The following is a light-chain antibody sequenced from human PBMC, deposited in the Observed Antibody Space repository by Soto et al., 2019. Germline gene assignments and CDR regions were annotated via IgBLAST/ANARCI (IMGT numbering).Light chain of an antibody. CDR3: LKYNDYSLT. CDR2: SSS. J-gene: IGKJ1*01. CDR1: ETISTW. Sequence: DTQMTQSPSTLSASVGDRVTITCRASETISTWLAWYQQKPGQAPKLLIYSSSFLESGVQSRFSGSGSGTEFTLTIRSLQPYDFATYYCLKYNDYSLTFGQVTKVQIK. V-gene: IGKV1-5*01.